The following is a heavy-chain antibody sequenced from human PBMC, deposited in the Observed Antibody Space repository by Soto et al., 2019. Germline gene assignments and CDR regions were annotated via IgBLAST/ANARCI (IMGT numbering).Heavy chain of an antibody. CDR2: IYHSGST. D-gene: IGHD4-17*01. Sequence: SETLSLTCAVSGGSISSGGYSWSWIRQPPGKGLEWIGYIYHSGSTYYNPSLKSRVTISVDRSKNQFSLKLSSVTAADTAVYYCVRRHGLTIDAYYWGQGTLVTVS. CDR3: VRRHGLTIDAYY. CDR1: GGSISSGGYS. V-gene: IGHV4-30-2*01. J-gene: IGHJ4*02.